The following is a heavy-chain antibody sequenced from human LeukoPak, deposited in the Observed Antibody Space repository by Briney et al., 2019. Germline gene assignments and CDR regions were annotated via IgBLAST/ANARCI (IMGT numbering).Heavy chain of an antibody. CDR3: AKGLKGYSAYEQIDY. CDR2: LSASGGNT. Sequence: GGSLRLSCAASGFTFSSSAMSWVRQAPGKGLEWVSGLSASGGNTYYGDSVKGRFTISRDNSKNTLYLQMTSLRAEDTAVYYCAKGLKGYSAYEQIDYWGQGTLVTVSS. CDR1: GFTFSSSA. V-gene: IGHV3-23*01. J-gene: IGHJ4*02. D-gene: IGHD5-12*01.